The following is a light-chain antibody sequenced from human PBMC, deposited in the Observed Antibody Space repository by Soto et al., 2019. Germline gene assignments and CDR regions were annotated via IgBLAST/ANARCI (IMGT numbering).Light chain of an antibody. CDR3: SSYTSSSTLLYV. J-gene: IGLJ1*01. CDR2: DVS. CDR1: SSDVGGYNY. Sequence: QSALTQPASSSGAPGQSITISCTGTSSDVGGYNYISWYQQHPSKAPKLMIYDVSNRPSGVSNRFSGSKYGNTASLTIAGLQAEDDADYYCSSYTSSSTLLYVFGTGTKLTVL. V-gene: IGLV2-14*01.